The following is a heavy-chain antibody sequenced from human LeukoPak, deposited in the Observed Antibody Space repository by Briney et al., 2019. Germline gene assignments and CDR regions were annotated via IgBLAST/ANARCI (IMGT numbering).Heavy chain of an antibody. V-gene: IGHV1-69*13. CDR3: ARDILYDYVWRSYRLDFDY. Sequence: SVKVSCKASGGTFSSYAISWVRQAPGQGLEWMGGIIPIFGTANYAQKFQGRVTITADESTSTAYMELSSLRSEDTAVYYCARDILYDYVWRSYRLDFDYWGQGTLVTVSS. CDR1: GGTFSSYA. D-gene: IGHD3-16*02. J-gene: IGHJ4*02. CDR2: IIPIFGTA.